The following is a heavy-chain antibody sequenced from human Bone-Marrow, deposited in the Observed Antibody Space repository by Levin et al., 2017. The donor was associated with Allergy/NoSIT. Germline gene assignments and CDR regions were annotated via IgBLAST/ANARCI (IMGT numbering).Heavy chain of an antibody. CDR1: GHTFTRAW. CDR2: IKSVEDGGTT. Sequence: AGGSLRLSCVVSGHTFTRAWLSWVRQAPGKGLEWVGRIKSVEDGGTTDYAAPVRGRFAISRDDSKNTLYLQMNGLKTEDTGVYYCVTNRDPHDYGVYVYYFDLWGRGSLVSVSS. J-gene: IGHJ2*01. D-gene: IGHD4-17*01. CDR3: VTNRDPHDYGVYVYYFDL. V-gene: IGHV3-15*01.